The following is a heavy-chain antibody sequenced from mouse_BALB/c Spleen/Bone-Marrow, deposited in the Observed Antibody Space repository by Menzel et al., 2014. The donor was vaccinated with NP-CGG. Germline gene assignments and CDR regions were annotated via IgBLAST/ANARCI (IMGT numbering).Heavy chain of an antibody. CDR3: TRSDGYYVPHWYFDV. J-gene: IGHJ1*01. D-gene: IGHD2-3*01. V-gene: IGHV1S81*02. CDR2: INPSNGGT. Sequence: QVQLKQSGAELVKPGASVKLSCKASGYTFTSYYMYWVKRRPGQGLEWIGEINPSNGGTNFNEKFKSKATLTVDKSSSTAYMQLSSLTSEDSAVYYCTRSDGYYVPHWYFDVWGAGTTVTVSS. CDR1: GYTFTSYY.